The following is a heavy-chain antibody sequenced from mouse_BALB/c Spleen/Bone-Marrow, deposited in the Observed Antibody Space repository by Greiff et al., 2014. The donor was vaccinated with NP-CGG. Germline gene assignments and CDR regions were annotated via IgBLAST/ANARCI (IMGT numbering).Heavy chain of an antibody. J-gene: IGHJ4*01. CDR2: ISDGGSYT. V-gene: IGHV5-4*02. CDR1: GFTFSDYY. CDR3: ARGPHDDDMDY. Sequence: EVMLVESGGGLAKPGGSLKLSCAASGFTFSDYYMYWVRQTPEKRLEWVATISDGGSYTYYPDSVKGRFTISRDNVKNNLYLQMSSLKSEDTAMYYCARGPHDDDMDYWGQGTSVTVSS. D-gene: IGHD2-3*01.